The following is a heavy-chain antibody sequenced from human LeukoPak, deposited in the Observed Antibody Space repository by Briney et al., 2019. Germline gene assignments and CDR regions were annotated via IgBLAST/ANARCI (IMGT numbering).Heavy chain of an antibody. V-gene: IGHV4-4*07. CDR2: IYTSGST. D-gene: IGHD2-2*01. CDR3: ARGAWGEDIVVVPAAIWEPLFDY. J-gene: IGHJ4*02. CDR1: GGSISSYY. Sequence: PSETLSLTCTVSGGSISSYYWSWIRQPAGKGLEWIGRIYTSGSTNYNPSLKSRVTISVDTSKNQFSLKLSSVTAADTAVYYCARGAWGEDIVVVPAAIWEPLFDYWGQGTLVTVSS.